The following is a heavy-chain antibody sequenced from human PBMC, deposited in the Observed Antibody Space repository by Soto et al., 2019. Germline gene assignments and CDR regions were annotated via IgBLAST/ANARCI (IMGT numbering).Heavy chain of an antibody. CDR1: GGSISGSD. J-gene: IGHJ4*02. V-gene: IGHV4-59*01. CDR2: VYYTGST. Sequence: PSETLSLTGSGSGGSISGSDCSWIRQSPGKRLEWLGYVYYTGSTNYSPSLRSRVSISVDTSKNEFSLRLSSVTAADTAVYFCARSVAVPGAHIDYWGQGTQVTVSS. D-gene: IGHD6-19*01. CDR3: ARSVAVPGAHIDY.